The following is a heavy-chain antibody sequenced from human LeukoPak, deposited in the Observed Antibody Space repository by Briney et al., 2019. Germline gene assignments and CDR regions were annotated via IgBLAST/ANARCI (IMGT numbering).Heavy chain of an antibody. D-gene: IGHD6-13*01. CDR3: ARSMIAAAAPLGAFDI. V-gene: IGHV1-69*05. J-gene: IGHJ3*02. Sequence: ASVKVSCKASGGTFNSYVFTWVRQAPGQGLEWMGGIIPIFGTANYAQKFQGRVTITTDESTSTAYMVLSSLRSEDTAVYYCARSMIAAAAPLGAFDIWGQGTMVTVSS. CDR2: IIPIFGTA. CDR1: GGTFNSYV.